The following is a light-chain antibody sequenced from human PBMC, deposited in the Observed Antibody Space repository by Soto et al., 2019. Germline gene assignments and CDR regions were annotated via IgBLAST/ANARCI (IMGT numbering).Light chain of an antibody. CDR3: CSYAGSYTYV. V-gene: IGLV2-11*01. CDR1: SSDVGGYKF. J-gene: IGLJ1*01. Sequence: QSVLTQPRSVSGSPGQSVTISCTGTSSDVGGYKFVSWYQQHPDKAPKVMIYDVTKRPSGVPDRFSGSKSGNTASLTISGLQAEDEADYYCCSYAGSYTYVFGTGTKLTVL. CDR2: DVT.